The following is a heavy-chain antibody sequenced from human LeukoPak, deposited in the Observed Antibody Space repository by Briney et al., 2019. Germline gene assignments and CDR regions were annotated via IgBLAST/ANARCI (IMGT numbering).Heavy chain of an antibody. CDR1: GGSISSGGYY. CDR2: IYYSGST. D-gene: IGHD3-22*01. J-gene: IGHJ4*02. Sequence: SETLSLTCTVSGGSISSGGYYWSWIRQHPGKGLEWIGYIYYSGSTYYNPSLKSRVTISVDTSKNQFSLKLSSVAAADTAVYYCATGTYYYDSSGSPLDYWGQGTLVTVSS. CDR3: ATGTYYYDSSGSPLDY. V-gene: IGHV4-31*03.